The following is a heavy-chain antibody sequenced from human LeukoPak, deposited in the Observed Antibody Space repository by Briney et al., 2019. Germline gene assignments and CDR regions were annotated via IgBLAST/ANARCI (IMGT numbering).Heavy chain of an antibody. Sequence: GGSLRLSCAASGFTFSSYGMHWVRQAPGKGLEWVAVISYDGSNKYYADSVKGRFTISRDNSKNTLYLQMNSLRAEDTAVYYCAKDSGPYSSGWSHFDYWAREPWSPSPQ. V-gene: IGHV3-30*18. J-gene: IGHJ4*02. CDR2: ISYDGSNK. CDR3: AKDSGPYSSGWSHFDY. D-gene: IGHD6-19*01. CDR1: GFTFSSYG.